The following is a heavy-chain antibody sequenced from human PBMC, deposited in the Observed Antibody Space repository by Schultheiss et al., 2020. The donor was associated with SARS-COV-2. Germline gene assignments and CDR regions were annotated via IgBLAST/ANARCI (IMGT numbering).Heavy chain of an antibody. CDR1: GGSFSGYY. D-gene: IGHD6-19*01. J-gene: IGHJ6*03. Sequence: SETLSLTCAVYGGSFSGYYWGWIRQPPGKGLEWIGYIYYSGSTNYNPSLKSRVTISVDTSKNQFSLKLSSVTAADTAVYYCARHVYSSAAGDYMDVWGKGTTVTVSS. V-gene: IGHV4-59*08. CDR3: ARHVYSSAAGDYMDV. CDR2: IYYSGST.